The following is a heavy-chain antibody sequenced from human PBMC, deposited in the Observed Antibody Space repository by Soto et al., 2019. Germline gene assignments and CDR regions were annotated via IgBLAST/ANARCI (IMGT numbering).Heavy chain of an antibody. V-gene: IGHV4-39*01. CDR2: IYYSGST. CDR3: ARQAMYYYVEYYYGMDV. J-gene: IGHJ6*02. CDR1: GGSISSSSYY. D-gene: IGHD3-10*02. Sequence: QLQLQESGPGLVKPSETLSLTCTVSGGSISSSSYYWGWIRQPPGKGLEWIGSIYYSGSTYYNPSLKSRVTISVDTSKNQFSLKLSSVTAADTAVYYCARQAMYYYVEYYYGMDVWGQGTTVTVSS.